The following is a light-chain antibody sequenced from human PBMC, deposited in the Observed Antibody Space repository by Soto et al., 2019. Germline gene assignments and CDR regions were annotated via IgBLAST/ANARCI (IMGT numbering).Light chain of an antibody. CDR3: SSYTIRNTLDYV. Sequence: QSALTQPASVSGSPGQSITISCTGTSSDVGGYNYVSWYQQHPGKAPKLMIYEVSNRPSGVSNRFSGSKSGNTACLTISGLQAEDEADYYCSSYTIRNTLDYVFGTATKLTVL. J-gene: IGLJ1*01. CDR2: EVS. CDR1: SSDVGGYNY. V-gene: IGLV2-14*01.